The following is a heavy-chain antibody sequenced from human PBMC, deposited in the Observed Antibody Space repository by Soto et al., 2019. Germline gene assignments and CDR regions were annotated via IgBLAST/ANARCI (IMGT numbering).Heavy chain of an antibody. Sequence: GGSLRLSCAASGLTFSSYAMSWVRQAPGKGLEWVSGISGSGGSTYYADSVKGRFTISRDNSKTTLYLQMNSLRAEDTAVYYCAKSLLWFGEYDWGQGTLVTVSS. J-gene: IGHJ4*02. CDR2: ISGSGGST. CDR1: GLTFSSYA. V-gene: IGHV3-23*01. D-gene: IGHD3-10*01. CDR3: AKSLLWFGEYD.